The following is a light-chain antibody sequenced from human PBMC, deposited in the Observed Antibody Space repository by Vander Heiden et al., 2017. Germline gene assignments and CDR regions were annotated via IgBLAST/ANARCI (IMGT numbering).Light chain of an antibody. J-gene: IGKJ4*01. CDR2: GAS. Sequence: EIVLTQSPGPLPLSPGERATPSCRASQHVRSSSIAWYQQKPGQAPRLLIFGASSGATGIPDRFSGSGSGTDFTLTISRLEPEDFAVYYCHQYASSPLTFGGGTKVEIK. CDR1: QHVRSSS. V-gene: IGKV3-20*01. CDR3: HQYASSPLT.